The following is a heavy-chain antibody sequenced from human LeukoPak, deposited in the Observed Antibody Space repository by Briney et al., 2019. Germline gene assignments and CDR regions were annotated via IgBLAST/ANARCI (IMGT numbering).Heavy chain of an antibody. CDR3: ARSVVAATETFDY. CDR1: GFTFSSYS. Sequence: PGGSLRLSCAASGFTFSSYSMNWVRQAPGKGLEWVSSISSSGSTIFYADSVKGRFTISRDNAKNSLYLQMNSLRAEDTAVYYCARSVVAATETFDYWGQGTLVTVSS. J-gene: IGHJ4*02. D-gene: IGHD2-15*01. CDR2: ISSSGSTI. V-gene: IGHV3-48*04.